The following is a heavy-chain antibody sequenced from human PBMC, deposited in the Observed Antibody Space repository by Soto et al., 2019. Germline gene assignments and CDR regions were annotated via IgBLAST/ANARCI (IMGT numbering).Heavy chain of an antibody. CDR1: GDSVSSNSAA. Sequence: PSHTLSLTCVISGDSVSSNSAAWNLIRQSPSRGLEWLGRTYYRSKWYNDYAVSVKSRITINPDTSKNQFSLQLNSVTPEDTAVYYCARSLALMGHGMDVWGRGTTVTAPQ. V-gene: IGHV6-1*01. CDR2: TYYRSKWYN. D-gene: IGHD3-16*01. CDR3: ARSLALMGHGMDV. J-gene: IGHJ6*01.